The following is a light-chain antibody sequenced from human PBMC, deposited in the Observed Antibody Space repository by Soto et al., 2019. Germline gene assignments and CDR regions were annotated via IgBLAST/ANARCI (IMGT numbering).Light chain of an antibody. Sequence: EIVMTQSPATLSVSPGERATLSCRASQSVSSNLAWYQQKPGQAPRLLIYGASTRATGIPDRFSGSGSGTDFTLTISRPEPEDFAVYYCQQYGSLSWTFGQGTKVDIK. CDR2: GAS. J-gene: IGKJ1*01. V-gene: IGKV3-20*01. CDR1: QSVSSN. CDR3: QQYGSLSWT.